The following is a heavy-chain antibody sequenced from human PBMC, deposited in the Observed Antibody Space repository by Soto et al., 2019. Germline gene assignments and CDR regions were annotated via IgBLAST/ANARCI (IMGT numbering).Heavy chain of an antibody. CDR1: GFTVSSNY. J-gene: IGHJ5*02. CDR2: IYSGGST. V-gene: IGHV3-53*01. CDR3: ARGDGPNWFDP. Sequence: EVQLVESGGGLIQPGGSLRLSSGASGFTVSSNYMSLVRQAPGKGLEWVSVIYSGGSTYYADSVKGRFTISRDNSKNTLYLQMNRLRAEDTAVYYCARGDGPNWFDPWGQGTLVTVSS.